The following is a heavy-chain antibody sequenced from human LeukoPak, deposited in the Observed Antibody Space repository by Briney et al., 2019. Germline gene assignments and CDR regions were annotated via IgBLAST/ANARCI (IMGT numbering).Heavy chain of an antibody. CDR1: GYTFTSYY. CDR2: INPSSGST. D-gene: IGHD4-17*01. J-gene: IGHJ4*02. CDR3: ARRADGEEGYFDY. Sequence: ASVWVSCKASGYTFTSYYMHWVRQAPGQGLEWMGIINPSSGSTSYAQRCQGRVTMTRDTSTSTVYMELSSLRSEDTAVYYCARRADGEEGYFDYWGQGTVIAVSS. V-gene: IGHV1-46*01.